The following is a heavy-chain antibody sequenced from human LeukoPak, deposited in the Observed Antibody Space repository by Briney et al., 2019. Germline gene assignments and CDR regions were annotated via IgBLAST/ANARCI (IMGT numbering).Heavy chain of an antibody. CDR3: ARVPHYYFGYGYFDS. CDR2: IDQSGTT. J-gene: IGHJ4*03. Sequence: PSETLSLTCVVYGGSSSGYYWSWIRQPPGKGLEWIGEIDQSGTTNYNPSLKSRVSISVDTSKKQFSLTLTSMTAADTAVYYCARVPHYYFGYGYFDSWGQGTLVTVPS. CDR1: GGSSSGYY. D-gene: IGHD3-10*01. V-gene: IGHV4-34*01.